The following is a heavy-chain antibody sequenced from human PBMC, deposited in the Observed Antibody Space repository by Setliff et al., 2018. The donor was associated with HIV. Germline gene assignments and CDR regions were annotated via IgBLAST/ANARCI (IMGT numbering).Heavy chain of an antibody. J-gene: IGHJ3*02. Sequence: ASVKVSCKASGCTFTSYAMNWVRQAPGQGLEWMGMINTNTGNPTYAQGFTGRFVFSLDTSVSTAYLQISSLEAEGTAVYYCARGHSSQPYDALDIWGQGTMVTVSS. CDR1: GCTFTSYA. CDR3: ARGHSSQPYDALDI. D-gene: IGHD3-22*01. V-gene: IGHV7-4-1*02. CDR2: INTNTGNP.